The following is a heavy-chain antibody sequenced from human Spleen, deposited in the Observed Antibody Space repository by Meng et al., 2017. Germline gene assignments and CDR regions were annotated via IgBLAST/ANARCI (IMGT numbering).Heavy chain of an antibody. V-gene: IGHV3-11*01. D-gene: IGHD3-22*01. CDR1: GFTFRDFY. Sequence: GGSLRLSCEASGFTFRDFYMTWIRQSPGKGLEWISYISTYGSSIYYADSVKGRFTISRDNAKNSVSLQMNSLRAEDTAVYYCARVKPHYHDTTGYYYYDAFDIWGQGTMVTVSS. J-gene: IGHJ3*02. CDR2: ISTYGSSI. CDR3: ARVKPHYHDTTGYYYYDAFDI.